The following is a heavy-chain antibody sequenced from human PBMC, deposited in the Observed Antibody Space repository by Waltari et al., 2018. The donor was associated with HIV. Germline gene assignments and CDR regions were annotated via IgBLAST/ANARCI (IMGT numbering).Heavy chain of an antibody. J-gene: IGHJ3*02. Sequence: QVQLVQSGAEVKKPGASVKVSCKASGYTFTNYDINWVRQATGQGLEWMGWMNPNSGNTGYAQKVQGRVTMTRNTSISTAYMELSSLRSENTAVYYCARGYSYDRSGEAFDIWGQGTMVTVSS. CDR1: GYTFTNYD. D-gene: IGHD3-22*01. CDR3: ARGYSYDRSGEAFDI. CDR2: MNPNSGNT. V-gene: IGHV1-8*01.